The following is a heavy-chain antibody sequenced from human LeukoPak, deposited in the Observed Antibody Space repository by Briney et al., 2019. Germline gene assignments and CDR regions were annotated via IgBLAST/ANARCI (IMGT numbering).Heavy chain of an antibody. D-gene: IGHD3-10*01. CDR2: IYTSGSA. J-gene: IGHJ3*02. V-gene: IGHV4-61*02. Sequence: SETLSLTCTVSGGSISSGSYYWSWIRQPAGKGLEWIGRIYTSGSANYNPSLKSRVTISVDTSKNQFSLKLSSVTAADTAVYYCARDYYGSGRAIVFDIWGQGTLVTVSS. CDR1: GGSISSGSYY. CDR3: ARDYYGSGRAIVFDI.